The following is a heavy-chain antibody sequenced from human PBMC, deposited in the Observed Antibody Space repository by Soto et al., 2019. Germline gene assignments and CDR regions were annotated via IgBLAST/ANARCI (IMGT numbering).Heavy chain of an antibody. CDR1: GFTFSSYA. Sequence: GGSLRLSCAASGFTFSSYAMSWVRQAPGKGLEWVSAISGSGGSTYYADSVKGRFTISRDNSKNTLYLQMNSLRAEDTAVYYCAKASTDIPAAIYYYYYMDVWGKGTTVTVSS. CDR2: ISGSGGST. D-gene: IGHD2-2*01. CDR3: AKASTDIPAAIYYYYYMDV. V-gene: IGHV3-23*01. J-gene: IGHJ6*03.